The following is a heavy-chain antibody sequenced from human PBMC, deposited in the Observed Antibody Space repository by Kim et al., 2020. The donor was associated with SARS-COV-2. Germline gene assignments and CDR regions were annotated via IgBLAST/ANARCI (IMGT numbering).Heavy chain of an antibody. CDR3: ARPSYYGDYFDY. J-gene: IGHJ4*02. V-gene: IGHV1-2*02. Sequence: NYAQKFQGRVTMTRDTSISTAYMELSRLRSDDTAVYYCARPSYYGDYFDYWGQGTLVTVSS. D-gene: IGHD4-17*01.